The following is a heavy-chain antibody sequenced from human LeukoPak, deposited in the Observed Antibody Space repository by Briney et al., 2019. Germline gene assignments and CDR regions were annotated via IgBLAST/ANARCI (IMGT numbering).Heavy chain of an antibody. CDR2: INPSGGST. CDR3: ARGTYYDSSGYYPHDAFDI. Sequence: GALVKVSCKASGYTFTSYYMHWVRQAPGQGLEWMGIINPSGGSTSYAQKFQGRVTMTRDTSTSTVYMELSSLRSEDTAVYYCARGTYYDSSGYYPHDAFDIWGQGTMVTVSS. J-gene: IGHJ3*02. V-gene: IGHV1-46*01. D-gene: IGHD3-22*01. CDR1: GYTFTSYY.